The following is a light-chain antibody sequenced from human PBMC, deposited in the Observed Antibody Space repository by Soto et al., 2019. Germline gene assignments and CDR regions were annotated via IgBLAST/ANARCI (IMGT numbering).Light chain of an antibody. J-gene: IGKJ1*01. CDR2: GAS. CDR3: QQYNNLPWT. Sequence: EIVMTQSPATLSVSPGERATLSCMASQSVSSNLAWYQQKPGQAPRLLIYGASTRATGIPARFSGSGSGTEFTLTISSLQSEDFAVYYCQQYNNLPWTFGQGTKVEIK. V-gene: IGKV3-15*01. CDR1: QSVSSN.